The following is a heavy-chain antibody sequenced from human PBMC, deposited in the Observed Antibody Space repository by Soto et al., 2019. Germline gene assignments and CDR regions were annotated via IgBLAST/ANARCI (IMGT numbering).Heavy chain of an antibody. Sequence: SETLSLTCAVYGGSFSGYYWSWIRQPPGKGLEWLGEINHSGSTNYNPSLKSRVTISVDTSKNQFSLKLSSVTAADTAVYYCARVRIQSLFMRRGGMDVWGQGTTVTVSS. V-gene: IGHV4-34*01. CDR1: GGSFSGYY. CDR3: ARVRIQSLFMRRGGMDV. D-gene: IGHD5-18*01. CDR2: INHSGST. J-gene: IGHJ6*02.